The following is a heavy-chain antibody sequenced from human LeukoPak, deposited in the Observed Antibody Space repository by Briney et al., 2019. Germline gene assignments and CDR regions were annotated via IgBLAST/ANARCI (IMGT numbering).Heavy chain of an antibody. J-gene: IGHJ6*03. CDR2: IYTSGST. D-gene: IGHD2-2*01. V-gene: IGHV4-4*07. CDR1: GGSINSYY. CDR3: ARGYCSSTSCWAYYYYMDV. Sequence: SETLSLTCTVSGGSINSYYWSWIRQPAGKGLEWIGRIYTSGSTNYNPSLKSRVTMSVDTSKNQFSLKLSSVTAADTAVYYCARGYCSSTSCWAYYYYMDVWGKGTTVTVSS.